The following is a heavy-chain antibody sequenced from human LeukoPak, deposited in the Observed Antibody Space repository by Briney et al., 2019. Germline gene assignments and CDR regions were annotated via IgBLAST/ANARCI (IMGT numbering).Heavy chain of an antibody. J-gene: IGHJ6*03. Sequence: ASVKVSCKASGYTFTSYGISWVRQAPGQGLEWMGWISAYNGNTNYAQKLQGRVTMTTDTSTSTAYMELRSLRSDDTAVYYCVRLPDAYYYGSGSYSSYYYYMDVWGKGTTVTISS. CDR1: GYTFTSYG. V-gene: IGHV1-18*01. CDR2: ISAYNGNT. CDR3: VRLPDAYYYGSGSYSSYYYYMDV. D-gene: IGHD3-10*01.